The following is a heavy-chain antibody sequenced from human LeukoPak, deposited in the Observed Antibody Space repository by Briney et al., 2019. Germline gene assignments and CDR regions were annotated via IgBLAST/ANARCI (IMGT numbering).Heavy chain of an antibody. D-gene: IGHD3-9*01. J-gene: IGHJ3*02. Sequence: ASVKVSCKASGGYISGYAINWVRQAPGQGLEWMGRIIPVFRRGNYAQKFQGRVTIMTDESMSTVYMEGSSLRSEDTAKYYCVRGALRYFDWSAGGDDSFDIWGQGTVVTVSS. CDR3: VRGALRYFDWSAGGDDSFDI. CDR1: GGYISGYA. V-gene: IGHV1-69*05. CDR2: IIPVFRRG.